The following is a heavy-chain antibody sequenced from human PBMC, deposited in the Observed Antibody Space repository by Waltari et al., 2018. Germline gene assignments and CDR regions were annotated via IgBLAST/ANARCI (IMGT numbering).Heavy chain of an antibody. CDR2: IKSDGSSA. Sequence: EVQLVESGGGLVQPGGSLRLSCVASGFTFSNFWMHWVHQAPGKGLVWVSRIKSDGSSARYADSVKGRFVVSRDNAKNSLYLQMNSLRAEDTAVYYCARDGGSFYYGSGSSTDYWGQGTLVTVSS. V-gene: IGHV3-74*01. CDR1: GFTFSNFW. D-gene: IGHD3-10*01. CDR3: ARDGGSFYYGSGSSTDY. J-gene: IGHJ4*02.